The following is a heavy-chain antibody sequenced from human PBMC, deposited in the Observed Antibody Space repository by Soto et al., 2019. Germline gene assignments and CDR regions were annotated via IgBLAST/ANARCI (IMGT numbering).Heavy chain of an antibody. CDR3: ARDNRYNWNWFDP. V-gene: IGHV6-1*01. CDR1: GKRVTSNSAA. Sequence: SQTLLLTWAISGKRVTSNSAACNWIRPSPSRGLEWLGRTYYRSKWYNDYAVSVKSRITINPDTSKNQFSLQLNSVTPEDTAVYYCARDNRYNWNWFDPWGQGTLVTVSS. J-gene: IGHJ5*02. D-gene: IGHD1-1*01. CDR2: TYYRSKWYN.